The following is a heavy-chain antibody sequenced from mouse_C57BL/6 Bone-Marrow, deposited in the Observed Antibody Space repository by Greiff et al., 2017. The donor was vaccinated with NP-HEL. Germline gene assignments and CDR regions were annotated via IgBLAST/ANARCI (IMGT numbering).Heavy chain of an antibody. V-gene: IGHV14-4*01. J-gene: IGHJ4*01. CDR1: GFNIKDDY. Sequence: EVQVVESGAELVRPGASVKLSCTASGFNIKDDYMHWVKQRPEQGLEWIGWLDPENGDTEYASKFQGKATITADTSSNTAYLQLSSLTSEDTAVYYCTSVLYYAMDYWGQGTSVTVSS. CDR2: LDPENGDT. CDR3: TSVLYYAMDY. D-gene: IGHD6-1*01.